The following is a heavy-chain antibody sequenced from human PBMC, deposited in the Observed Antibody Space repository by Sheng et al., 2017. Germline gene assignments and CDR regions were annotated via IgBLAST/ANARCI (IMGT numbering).Heavy chain of an antibody. CDR3: ARDEGVPAADYYYGMDV. V-gene: IGHV3-7*01. CDR2: IKQDGSEK. D-gene: IGHD2-2*01. Sequence: EVQLVESGGGLVQPGGSLRLSCAASGFTFSSYWMSWVRQAPGKGLEWVANIKQDGSEKYYVDSVKGRFTISRDNAKNSLYLQMNSLRAEDTAVYYCARDEGVPAADYYYGMDVWGQGTTVTVSS. J-gene: IGHJ6*02. CDR1: GFTFSSYW.